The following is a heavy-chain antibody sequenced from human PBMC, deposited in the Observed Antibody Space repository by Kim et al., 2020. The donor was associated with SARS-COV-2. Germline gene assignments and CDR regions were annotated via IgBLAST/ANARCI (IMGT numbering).Heavy chain of an antibody. CDR2: INHSGST. V-gene: IGHV4-34*01. Sequence: SETLSLTCAVYGGSFSGYYWSWIRQPPGKGLEWIGEINHSGSTNYNPSLKSRVTISVDTSKNQFSLKLSSVTAADTAVYYCATLSVAAAGTNRGYWGQGTLVTVSS. J-gene: IGHJ4*02. D-gene: IGHD6-13*01. CDR1: GGSFSGYY. CDR3: ATLSVAAAGTNRGY.